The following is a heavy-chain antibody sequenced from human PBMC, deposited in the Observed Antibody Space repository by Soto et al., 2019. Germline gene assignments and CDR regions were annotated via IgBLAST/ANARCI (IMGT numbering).Heavy chain of an antibody. Sequence: EVQLVESGGGLVQPGRSLRLSCAASGFTFDDYAMHWVRQAPGKGLEWVSGISWNSGSTDYADSVKGRFTISRDNAKNSLYLQMNSLRAEDTALYYCATDGYWGQGTLVTVSS. CDR2: ISWNSGST. J-gene: IGHJ4*02. V-gene: IGHV3-9*01. CDR1: GFTFDDYA. CDR3: ATDGY.